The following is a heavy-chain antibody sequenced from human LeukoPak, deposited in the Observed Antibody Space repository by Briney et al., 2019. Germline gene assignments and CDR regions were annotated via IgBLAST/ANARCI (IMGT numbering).Heavy chain of an antibody. CDR1: GGTFSSYA. D-gene: IGHD3-10*01. CDR3: ARDRYGSGSFDAFDI. V-gene: IGHV1-69*01. CDR2: IIPIFGTA. J-gene: IGHJ3*02. Sequence: ASVKVSCKASGGTFSSYAISWVRQAPGQGLEWMGGIIPIFGTANYAQKFQGRVTITADESTSTAYMELSSLRSEDTAVYYCARDRYGSGSFDAFDIWGQGTMVTVSS.